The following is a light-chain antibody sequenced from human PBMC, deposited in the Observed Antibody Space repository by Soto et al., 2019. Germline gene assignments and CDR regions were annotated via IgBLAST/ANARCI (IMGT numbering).Light chain of an antibody. Sequence: DIQMTQSPSTLSASVGDRVTITCRASQSISSWLAWYQQKPGKAPKFLIYDASSLESGVPSRFSGSGSGTEFTLTISRLQPDDFATYYCQQYNSYHTFGQGTKLEI. CDR1: QSISSW. V-gene: IGKV1-5*01. J-gene: IGKJ2*01. CDR2: DAS. CDR3: QQYNSYHT.